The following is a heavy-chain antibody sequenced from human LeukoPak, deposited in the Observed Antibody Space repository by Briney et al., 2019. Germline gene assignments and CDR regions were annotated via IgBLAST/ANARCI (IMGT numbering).Heavy chain of an antibody. CDR2: ISAYNGNT. J-gene: IGHJ4*02. CDR1: GYTFTSYG. D-gene: IGHD3-22*01. Sequence: GASVKVSCKASGYTFTSYGISWVRQAPGQVLEWMGWISAYNGNTNYAQKLQGRVTMTTDTSTSTAYMELRSLRSDDTAVYYCARDPPYYESSGYLFDYWGQGTLVTVSS. V-gene: IGHV1-18*01. CDR3: ARDPPYYESSGYLFDY.